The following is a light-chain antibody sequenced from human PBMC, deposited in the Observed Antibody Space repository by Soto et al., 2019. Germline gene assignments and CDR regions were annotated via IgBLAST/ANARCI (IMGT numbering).Light chain of an antibody. V-gene: IGLV4-69*01. J-gene: IGLJ2*01. Sequence: QLVLTQSPSASASLGASVKLTCTLSSGHSSYAIAWHQQQPEKGPRYLMKFNGDGSHSKGDGIPDRFSGSSSGAERYLTISSLQSEDEADYYCQTWGTGIVVFGGGTKVTVL. CDR2: FNGDGSH. CDR3: QTWGTGIVV. CDR1: SGHSSYA.